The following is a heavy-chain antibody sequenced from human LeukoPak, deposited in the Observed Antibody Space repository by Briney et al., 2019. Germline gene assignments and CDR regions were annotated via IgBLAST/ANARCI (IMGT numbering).Heavy chain of an antibody. V-gene: IGHV4-39*07. D-gene: IGHD3-16*01. Sequence: SETLSLTCTVSGGSISSSSYYWGWIRQPPGKGLEWIGSIYYSGSTYYNPSLKSRVTISVDTSKNQFSLKLSSVTAADTAVYYCARGGGYFNYWGQGTLVTVSS. CDR1: GGSISSSSYY. CDR3: ARGGGYFNY. J-gene: IGHJ4*02. CDR2: IYYSGST.